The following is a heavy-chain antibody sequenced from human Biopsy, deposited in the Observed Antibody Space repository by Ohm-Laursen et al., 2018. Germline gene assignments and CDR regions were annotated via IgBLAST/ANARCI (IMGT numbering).Heavy chain of an antibody. CDR2: IYSSGST. Sequence: GTLSLTWAVSGGSISNYYWSWIRQPAGKGLEWIGRIYSSGSTNYNPSLKSRVTMSVDTSKNQFSLILGSMTAADTAVYYCAREPRIAAVAYFDPWGQGALVTVSS. V-gene: IGHV4-4*07. CDR1: GGSISNYY. CDR3: AREPRIAAVAYFDP. D-gene: IGHD6-13*01. J-gene: IGHJ5*02.